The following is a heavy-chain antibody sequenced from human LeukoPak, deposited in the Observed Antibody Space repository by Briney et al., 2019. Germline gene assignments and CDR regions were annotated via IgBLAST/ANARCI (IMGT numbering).Heavy chain of an antibody. Sequence: GSVKVSCKASGYTFTSYDINWVRQATGQGLEWMGWMNPNSGNTGYAQKFQGRVTMTRNTSISTAYMELSSLRSEDTAVYYCAREMDYGDYEGYWGQGTLVTVSS. CDR2: MNPNSGNT. D-gene: IGHD4-17*01. CDR3: AREMDYGDYEGY. CDR1: GYTFTSYD. V-gene: IGHV1-8*01. J-gene: IGHJ4*02.